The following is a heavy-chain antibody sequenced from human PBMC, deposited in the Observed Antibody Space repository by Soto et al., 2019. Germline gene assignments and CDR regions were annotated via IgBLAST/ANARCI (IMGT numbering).Heavy chain of an antibody. Sequence: DVELVESGGGTGQPGGSLRLPCATSGFTFSTHEMNWVRQAPGRGLEWIAKISGSGSTRSYADSVKGRFFISRDNDQRKVDLQMNSLRVEDTAVYYCARGGVYWGQGTLVTVSP. V-gene: IGHV3-48*03. J-gene: IGHJ4*02. CDR2: ISGSGSTR. CDR1: GFTFSTHE. D-gene: IGHD2-8*01. CDR3: ARGGVY.